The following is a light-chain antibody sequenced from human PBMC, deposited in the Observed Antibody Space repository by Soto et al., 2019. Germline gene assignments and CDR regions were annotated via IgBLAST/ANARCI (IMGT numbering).Light chain of an antibody. Sequence: EMVLTQSPGTLSLSPGERATLSCRASQSVGSSYLAWYQQKPGQAPRLLIYAASSRATGIPDRFSGSGSGTDFTLTISRLEPEDFAVYYCQQYGSSPPTTFGQGTKVEIK. J-gene: IGKJ1*01. CDR3: QQYGSSPPTT. CDR1: QSVGSSY. CDR2: AAS. V-gene: IGKV3-20*01.